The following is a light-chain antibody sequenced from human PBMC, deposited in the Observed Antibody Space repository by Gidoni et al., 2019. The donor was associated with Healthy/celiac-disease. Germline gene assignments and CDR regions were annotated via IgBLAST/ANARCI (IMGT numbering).Light chain of an antibody. J-gene: IGKJ2*03. CDR3: QQYDNLYS. V-gene: IGKV1-33*01. CDR1: QDISNY. CDR2: DAS. Sequence: DIPMTPSPSSLSASVGDRVTITCQASQDISNYLNWYQQKPGKAPKLLIYDASNLETGVPSRCSGSGSGTDFTFTISSLQPEDIATYYCQQYDNLYSFXXXTKLEIK.